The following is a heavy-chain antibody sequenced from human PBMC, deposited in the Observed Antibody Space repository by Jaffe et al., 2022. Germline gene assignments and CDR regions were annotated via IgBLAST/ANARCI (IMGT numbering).Heavy chain of an antibody. D-gene: IGHD3-22*01. J-gene: IGHJ3*02. CDR2: IDWDDDK. CDR1: GFSLSTSGMC. Sequence: QVTLRESGPALVKPTQTLTLTCTFSGFSLSTSGMCVSWVRQPPGKALEWLALIDWDDDKYYSTSLKTRLTISKDTSKNQVVLTMTNMDPVDTATYYCARIRSYYDSSGYYYDAFDIWGQGTMVTVSS. CDR3: ARIRSYYDSSGYYYDAFDI. V-gene: IGHV2-70*20.